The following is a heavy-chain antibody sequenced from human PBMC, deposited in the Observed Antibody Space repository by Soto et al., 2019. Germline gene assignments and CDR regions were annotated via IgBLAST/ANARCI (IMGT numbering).Heavy chain of an antibody. D-gene: IGHD6-6*01. CDR2: MYHGGIT. CDR1: GYSIRSGYF. V-gene: IGHV4-38-2*01. Sequence: SETLSLTCAVSGYSIRSGYFWGWIRQPPGKGLEWIGSMYHGGITYYNLSLKSRVTISVDTSKNQLSLKLSSATAADTAVYYCARSMYSTSAQLYYGMDVWGQGTTVTVSS. J-gene: IGHJ6*02. CDR3: ARSMYSTSAQLYYGMDV.